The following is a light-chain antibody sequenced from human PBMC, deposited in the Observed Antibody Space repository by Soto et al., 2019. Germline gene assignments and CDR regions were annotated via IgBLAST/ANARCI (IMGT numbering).Light chain of an antibody. CDR3: LQDYNYPYT. Sequence: AILMTQSPSSLSASVGDRVTITCRASQGIRNDLGWYQQKPGKAPKLLIYAASSLQSGVPSRFSGSGSGTDFTLTISSLQPEVFATYYCLQDYNYPYTFGQGTQLEIK. CDR2: AAS. J-gene: IGKJ2*01. V-gene: IGKV1-6*01. CDR1: QGIRND.